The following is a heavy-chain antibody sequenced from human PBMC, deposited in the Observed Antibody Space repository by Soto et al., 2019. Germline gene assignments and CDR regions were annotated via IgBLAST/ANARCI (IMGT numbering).Heavy chain of an antibody. CDR1: GYSFTSYW. CDR2: IYPGDSDT. CDR3: ARGYCTTTICDPWFDP. Sequence: PGESLKISCTGVGYSFTSYWIAWVRQMPGKGLEWMGIIYPGDSDTRYSPSLQGQVTISVDKSITTAYLQWSSLKASDTAIYFCARGYCTTTICDPWFDPWGQGTLVTVSS. V-gene: IGHV5-51*01. J-gene: IGHJ5*02. D-gene: IGHD2-2*01.